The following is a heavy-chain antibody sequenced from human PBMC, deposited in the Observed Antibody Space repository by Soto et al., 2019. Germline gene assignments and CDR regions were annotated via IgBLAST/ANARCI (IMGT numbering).Heavy chain of an antibody. CDR2: ISYDGSNK. V-gene: IGHV3-30*18. CDR3: EKAITFAAACTHYYYYCMDV. Sequence: GGSLRLSCAASGFTFSSYGMHWVRQAPGKGLEWVAVISYDGSNKYYADSVKGRFTISRDNSKNTLYLQMNSLRAEDTAVYYCEKAITFAAACTHYYYYCMDVWGQGTMVTVSS. J-gene: IGHJ6*02. CDR1: GFTFSSYG. D-gene: IGHD6-25*01.